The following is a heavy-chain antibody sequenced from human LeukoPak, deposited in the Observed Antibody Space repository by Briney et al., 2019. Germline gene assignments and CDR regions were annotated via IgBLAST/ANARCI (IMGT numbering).Heavy chain of an antibody. CDR1: GITFSSYE. Sequence: GGSLRLSCAASGITFSSYEMNWVRQAPGKGLEWVSYISSSGRTKYYADSVKGRFTISRDNVKNSLYLQMNSLRAEDTAVYYCAKDLDTTGWNVLWFDPWGQGILVTVSS. CDR2: ISSSGRTK. CDR3: AKDLDTTGWNVLWFDP. J-gene: IGHJ5*02. D-gene: IGHD6-19*01. V-gene: IGHV3-48*03.